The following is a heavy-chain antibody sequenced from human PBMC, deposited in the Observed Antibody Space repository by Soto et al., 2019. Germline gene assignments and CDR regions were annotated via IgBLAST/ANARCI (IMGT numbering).Heavy chain of an antibody. CDR1: GYSFTSYW. CDR2: IYPGDSDT. D-gene: IGHD3-10*01. J-gene: IGHJ6*02. V-gene: IGHV5-51*01. Sequence: PGESLKISCKVSGYSFTSYWIGWVRQMPGKGLEWMGIIYPGDSDTRYSPSFQGQVTISADKSISTAYLQWSSLKASDTAMYYCAREPLRAMVRGVTTYGMDVWGQGTTVTVSS. CDR3: AREPLRAMVRGVTTYGMDV.